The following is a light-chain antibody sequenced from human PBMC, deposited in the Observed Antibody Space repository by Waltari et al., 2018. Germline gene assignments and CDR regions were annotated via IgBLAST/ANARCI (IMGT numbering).Light chain of an antibody. CDR1: QGISS. CDR2: AAS. Sequence: DIPLTQSPSFLSASVGDRVTITCRASQGISSLAWYQHKPGKAPNLLIYAASTLQSGVPSRFSGRGSGTEFTLTISSLQPEDFATYYWQQRNVYFGTFGQGTQLESK. V-gene: IGKV1-9*01. J-gene: IGKJ2*02. CDR3: QQRNVYFGT.